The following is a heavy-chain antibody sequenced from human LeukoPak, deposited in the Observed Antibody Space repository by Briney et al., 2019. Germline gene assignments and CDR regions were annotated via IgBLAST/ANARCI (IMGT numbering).Heavy chain of an antibody. CDR3: ARLPMPRGGNSKSDAFDI. V-gene: IGHV3-7*01. Sequence: PGGSLRLSCAASGFTFSSYWMSWVRQAPGKGLKWVANIKQDGSEKYHVDSVRGRFTISRDNAKNSLYLQMNSLRAEDTAVYYCARLPMPRGGNSKSDAFDIWGQGTMVTVSS. D-gene: IGHD4-23*01. CDR1: GFTFSSYW. CDR2: IKQDGSEK. J-gene: IGHJ3*02.